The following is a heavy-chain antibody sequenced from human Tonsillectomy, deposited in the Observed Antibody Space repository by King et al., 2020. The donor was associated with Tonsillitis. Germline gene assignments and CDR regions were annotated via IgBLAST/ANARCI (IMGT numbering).Heavy chain of an antibody. CDR3: ARVPVAAAPDYFDY. Sequence: VQLVESGGGVVQPGGSLRLSCAASGFTFSAYVVHWVRQPPGKGLEWVAVTSPDGGLKFYGDSVKGRFTISRDNSRSTLYLQMDSLRPEDTAVYYCARVPVAAAPDYFDYWGQGTLVTVSS. D-gene: IGHD6-13*01. V-gene: IGHV3-30*01. CDR2: TSPDGGLK. J-gene: IGHJ4*02. CDR1: GFTFSAYV.